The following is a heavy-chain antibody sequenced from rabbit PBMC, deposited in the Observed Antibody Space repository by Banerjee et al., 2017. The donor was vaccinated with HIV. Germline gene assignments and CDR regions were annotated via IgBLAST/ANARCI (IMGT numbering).Heavy chain of an antibody. CDR3: TRDFGL. CDR2: MDIGGTGNT. J-gene: IGHJ6*01. D-gene: IGHD3-1*01. V-gene: IGHV1S45*01. CDR1: GFSFSSSYW. Sequence: QEQLEESGGDLVKPEGSLTLTCTASGFSFSSSYWICWVRQAPGKGLEWIGCMDIGGTGNTYYSSWAKGRFTISKTSSTTVTLQMTSLTAADTATYFCTRDFGLWGPGTLVTVS.